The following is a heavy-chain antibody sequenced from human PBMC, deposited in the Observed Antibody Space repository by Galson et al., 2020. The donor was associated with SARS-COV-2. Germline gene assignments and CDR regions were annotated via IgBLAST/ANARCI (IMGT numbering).Heavy chain of an antibody. Sequence: SETLSLTCTVSGGSISSGDYYWSWIRQPPGKGLEWIGYIYYSGSTYYNPSLKSRVTISVDTSKNQFSLKLSSVTAADTAVYYCARDGLGQQLVRGYYYYYSMDVWGQGTTVTVSS. CDR2: IYYSGST. CDR3: ARDGLGQQLVRGYYYYYSMDV. CDR1: GGSISSGDYY. V-gene: IGHV4-30-4*01. D-gene: IGHD6-13*01. J-gene: IGHJ6*02.